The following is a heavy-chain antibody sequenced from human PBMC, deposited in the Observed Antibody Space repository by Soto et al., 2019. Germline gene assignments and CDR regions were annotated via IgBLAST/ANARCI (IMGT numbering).Heavy chain of an antibody. Sequence: LRLSCAAAGFTFSSYWMHWVRQAPGKGLVWVSRVNSDGSITNYADAVKGRFTISRDNAKNTLYLQMDGLRAEDTAVYYCARVGATTWYWGQGTLVTVSS. V-gene: IGHV3-74*01. CDR1: GFTFSSYW. CDR3: ARVGATTWY. CDR2: VNSDGSIT. J-gene: IGHJ4*02. D-gene: IGHD1-26*01.